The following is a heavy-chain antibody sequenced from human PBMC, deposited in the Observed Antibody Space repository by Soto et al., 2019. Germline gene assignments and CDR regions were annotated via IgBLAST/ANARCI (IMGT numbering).Heavy chain of an antibody. CDR3: ARASSGNFCSFAF. Sequence: SGATLGNATQTLTLTCTLSGFSLTTRGMSVTWIRQPPGKALEWLARMEWDDESFYSTSLRTRLTVSKDTSKNQVVLTMTNMDPVDTATYYCARASSGNFCSFAFWGHGTLVTVSS. J-gene: IGHJ4*01. CDR2: MEWDDES. D-gene: IGHD5-12*01. V-gene: IGHV2-70*04. CDR1: GFSLTTRGMS.